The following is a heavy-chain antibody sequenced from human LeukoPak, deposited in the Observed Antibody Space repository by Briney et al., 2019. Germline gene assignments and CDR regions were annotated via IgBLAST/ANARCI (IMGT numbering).Heavy chain of an antibody. D-gene: IGHD3-10*01. Sequence: SQTLSLTCAVSGGSISSGGYSWSWIRQPPGKGLEWIGYIYHSGSTYYNPSLKSRVTISVDRSKNQFPLKLSSVTAADTAVYYCARANVLLWFGELSNWFDPWGQGTLVTVSS. CDR2: IYHSGST. V-gene: IGHV4-30-2*01. CDR1: GGSISSGGYS. CDR3: ARANVLLWFGELSNWFDP. J-gene: IGHJ5*02.